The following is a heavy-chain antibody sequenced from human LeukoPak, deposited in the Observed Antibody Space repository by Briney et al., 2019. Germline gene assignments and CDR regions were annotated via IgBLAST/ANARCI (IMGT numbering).Heavy chain of an antibody. Sequence: ASVKVSCKASVYTFTGCYMHWVRQAPGQGLEWMGWINPNSGGTNYAQKFQGRVTMTRDTSISTAYMELSRLRSDDTAVYYCARDQAQNYSSGPYDYWGQGTLVTVSS. J-gene: IGHJ4*02. CDR3: ARDQAQNYSSGPYDY. V-gene: IGHV1-2*02. CDR2: INPNSGGT. D-gene: IGHD4-11*01. CDR1: VYTFTGCY.